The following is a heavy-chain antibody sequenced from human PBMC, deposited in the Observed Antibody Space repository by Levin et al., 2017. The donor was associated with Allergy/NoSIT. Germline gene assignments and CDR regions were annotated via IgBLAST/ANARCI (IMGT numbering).Heavy chain of an antibody. CDR1: GFIFEDYA. CDR3: TKCIFRGYSLGSKFEVYGLDV. J-gene: IGHJ6*02. V-gene: IGHV3-9*01. D-gene: IGHD5-18*01. Sequence: PGGSLRLSCEASGFIFEDYAMHWVRQVPGKGLEWVAGISWSSHSLGYADSVKGRFTISRDNAKNPLYLQMYSLRFEDTALYYCTKCIFRGYSLGSKFEVYGLDVWGHGTAVTV. CDR2: ISWSSHSL.